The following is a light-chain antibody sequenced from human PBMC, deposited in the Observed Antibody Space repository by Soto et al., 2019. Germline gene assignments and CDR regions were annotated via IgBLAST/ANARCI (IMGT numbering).Light chain of an antibody. CDR3: CSYGGSFPYV. J-gene: IGLJ1*01. CDR1: SSDVGGYDY. CDR2: DVT. V-gene: IGLV2-11*01. Sequence: QSALTQPPSVSGSPGQSVTISCTGTSSDVGGYDYVSWYQQRPGKAPKLLIYDVTKRPSGVPDRFSGSKSGNTASLTISGLQAEDDADFYCCSYGGSFPYVFGTGTKVPS.